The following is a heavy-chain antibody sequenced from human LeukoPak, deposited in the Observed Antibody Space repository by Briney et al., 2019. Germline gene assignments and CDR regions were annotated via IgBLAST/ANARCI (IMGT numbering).Heavy chain of an antibody. Sequence: PSETLSLTCTVSGGSISSYYWSWIRQPAGKGLEWIGRIYTSGSTNYNPSLKSRVTISVDTSKNQFSLKLSSVTAADTAVYYCARLGGWVKYYGSVTDYWGQGTLVTVSS. CDR2: IYTSGST. J-gene: IGHJ4*02. CDR1: GGSISSYY. V-gene: IGHV4-4*07. CDR3: ARLGGWVKYYGSVTDY. D-gene: IGHD3-10*01.